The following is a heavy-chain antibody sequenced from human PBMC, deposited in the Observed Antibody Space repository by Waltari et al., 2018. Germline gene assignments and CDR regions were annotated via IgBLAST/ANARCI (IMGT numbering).Heavy chain of an antibody. D-gene: IGHD5-12*01. Sequence: EVHLAESGGGVVQPGGCLGLPCTGSGVGFGNCWIQGVRQAPGKGLEWVSRINVDGGYISYGDSVKGRFTISRDNAKNTVFLQLNSLRADDTAVYFCARKAGSGYPYGPFYYDNWGQGTLVTVSS. V-gene: IGHV3-74*01. CDR1: GVGFGNCW. CDR3: ARKAGSGYPYGPFYYDN. CDR2: INVDGGYI. J-gene: IGHJ4*02.